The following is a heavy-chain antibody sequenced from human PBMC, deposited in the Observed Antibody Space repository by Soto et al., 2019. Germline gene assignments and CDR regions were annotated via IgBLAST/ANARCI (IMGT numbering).Heavy chain of an antibody. CDR3: TTTRPGTNVFDN. J-gene: IGHJ3*02. V-gene: IGHV3-15*01. Sequence: EVLLVESGGGLVEPGGSLRLSCEASGITFSNAWVNWVRQAPGKGLEYIGRIRSKTDGGTTEYVAPVEGRFTISRDDSKNTMYLQMSGLKTEDTAVYYCTTTRPGTNVFDNWGQGTLVTVSS. D-gene: IGHD6-13*01. CDR2: IRSKTDGGTT. CDR1: GITFSNAW.